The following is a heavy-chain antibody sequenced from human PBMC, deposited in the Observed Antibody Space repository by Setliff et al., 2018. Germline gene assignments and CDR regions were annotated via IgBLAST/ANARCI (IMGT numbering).Heavy chain of an antibody. J-gene: IGHJ6*02. Sequence: GGSLRLSCAASGFTFSSYWMSWVRQAPGKGLEWVANIKQDGSEKYHADSVKGRFTISRDNAKNSLYLQMTSLRAEDTAVYYCASSVLQFLEWFKVPGWDYYYGMDVWGQGTTVTVSS. CDR1: GFTFSSYW. D-gene: IGHD3-3*01. CDR2: IKQDGSEK. V-gene: IGHV3-7*01. CDR3: ASSVLQFLEWFKVPGWDYYYGMDV.